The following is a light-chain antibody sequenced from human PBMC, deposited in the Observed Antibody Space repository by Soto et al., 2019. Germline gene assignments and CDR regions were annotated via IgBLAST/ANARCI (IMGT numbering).Light chain of an antibody. CDR2: KAS. V-gene: IGKV1-5*03. J-gene: IGKJ4*02. CDR1: QSISSW. CDR3: QQYNSHSG. Sequence: DIQMTQSPSTLSASVGDRVTITCRASQSISSWLAWYQQKPGKAPKLLIYKASSLESGVPSRFSGSGSGTEFTLTISSLQPDDFATYYCQQYNSHSGFGGGTKVEIK.